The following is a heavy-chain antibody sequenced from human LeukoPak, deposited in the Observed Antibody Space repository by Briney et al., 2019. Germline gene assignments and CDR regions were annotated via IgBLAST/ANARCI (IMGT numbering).Heavy chain of an antibody. D-gene: IGHD3-3*01. CDR1: GYTFTSYY. J-gene: IGHJ3*02. V-gene: IGHV1-46*01. CDR2: INPSGGST. Sequence: ASVKVSCKASGYTFTSYYMHWVRQAPGQGLEWMGIINPSGGSTSYAQKFQGRVTMTRDTSTSTVYMELRSLRSEDTAVYYCARESFLVTIFGVASGGAFDIWGQGTMVTVSS. CDR3: ARESFLVTIFGVASGGAFDI.